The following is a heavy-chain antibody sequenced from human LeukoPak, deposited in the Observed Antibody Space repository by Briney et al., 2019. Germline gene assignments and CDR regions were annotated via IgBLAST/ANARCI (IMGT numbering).Heavy chain of an antibody. CDR2: MNPNSGNT. J-gene: IGHJ4*02. D-gene: IGHD3-22*01. CDR3: ARGWGGYYYDSSGYYYADY. V-gene: IGHV1-8*01. Sequence: VASVKVSCKASGYTFTSYDINWVRQATGQGLEWMGWMNPNSGNTGYAQKFQGRVTMTRNTSISTAYMELSSLRSEDTAVCYCARGWGGYYYDSSGYYYADYWGQGTLVTVSS. CDR1: GYTFTSYD.